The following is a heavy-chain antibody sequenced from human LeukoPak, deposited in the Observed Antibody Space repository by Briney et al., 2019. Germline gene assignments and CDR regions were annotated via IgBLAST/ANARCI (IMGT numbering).Heavy chain of an antibody. CDR1: GYTFTSYY. CDR2: INPSGGST. D-gene: IGHD6-13*01. J-gene: IGHJ4*02. CDR3: ARASSSWKVFDY. Sequence: ASVKVSCKASGYTFTSYYMHWVRQAPGQGLEWMGIINPSGGSTSYARKFQGRVTMTRDTSTSKVYMELSSLRSEDTAVYYCARASSSWKVFDYWGQGTLVTVSS. V-gene: IGHV1-46*01.